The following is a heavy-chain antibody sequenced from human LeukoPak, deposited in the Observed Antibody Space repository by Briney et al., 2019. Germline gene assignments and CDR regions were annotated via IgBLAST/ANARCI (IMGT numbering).Heavy chain of an antibody. V-gene: IGHV3-23*01. J-gene: IGHJ4*02. CDR2: ISGSGGST. CDR3: AKEAGYYDSSGRRHFDY. Sequence: GGSLRLSCAASGFTFSSYAMSWVRQAPGKGLEWVSAISGSGGSTYYADSVKGRFTISRDNSKNTLYLQMSSLRAEDTAVYYCAKEAGYYDSSGRRHFDYWGQGTLVTVSS. D-gene: IGHD3-22*01. CDR1: GFTFSSYA.